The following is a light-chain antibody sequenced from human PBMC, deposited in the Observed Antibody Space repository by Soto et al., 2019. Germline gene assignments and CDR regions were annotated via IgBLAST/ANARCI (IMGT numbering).Light chain of an antibody. CDR2: GAS. J-gene: IGKJ2*01. CDR1: QSVSSN. V-gene: IGKV3-15*01. CDR3: QQYNNWSRGFT. Sequence: EIVMTQSPATLSVSPGERATLSCRASQSVSSNLAWYQQKPGQAPRLLIYGASTRATGIPARFSGSGSGTEFTLTISSLQAEDCAVDYCQQYNNWSRGFTFGQGTKLESK.